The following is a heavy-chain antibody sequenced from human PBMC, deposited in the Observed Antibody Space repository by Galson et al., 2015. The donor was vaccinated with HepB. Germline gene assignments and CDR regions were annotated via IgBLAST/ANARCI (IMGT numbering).Heavy chain of an antibody. Sequence: SLRLSCAASGFTFSSYAMHWVRQAPGKGLEWVAVISYDGSNKYYADSVKGRFTIPRDNSKNTLYLQMNSLRAEDTAVYYCARAKQFDYWGQGTLVTVSS. D-gene: IGHD6-13*01. CDR2: ISYDGSNK. CDR1: GFTFSSYA. V-gene: IGHV3-30-3*01. J-gene: IGHJ4*02. CDR3: ARAKQFDY.